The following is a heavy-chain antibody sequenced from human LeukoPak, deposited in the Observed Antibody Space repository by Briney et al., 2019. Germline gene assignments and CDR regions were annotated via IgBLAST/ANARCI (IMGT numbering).Heavy chain of an antibody. CDR3: ARAPYCYGTSGYYSDS. D-gene: IGHD3-22*01. CDR2: INTKTGSP. V-gene: IGHV7-4-1*01. CDR1: GYSFTKYG. J-gene: IGHJ4*02. Sequence: ASVKVSCKASGYSFTKYGMNWVRQAPGQGLEWMGWINTKTGSPTYAQGFTGRIVFSLDTPVNTAYLEIGSLKAEDTAIYYCARAPYCYGTSGYYSDSWGQGTLVTVSS.